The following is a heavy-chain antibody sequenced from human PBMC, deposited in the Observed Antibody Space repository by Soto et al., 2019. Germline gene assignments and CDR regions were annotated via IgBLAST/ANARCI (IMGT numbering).Heavy chain of an antibody. J-gene: IGHJ4*02. V-gene: IGHV4-34*01. CDR2: INHSGST. CDR3: ARGRTIVVVPADRMEGIDY. D-gene: IGHD2-2*01. Sequence: SETLSLTCAVYGGSFSGYYWSWIRQPPGKGLEWIGEINHSGSTNYNPSLKSRVTISVDTSKNQFSLKLSSVTAADTAVYYCARGRTIVVVPADRMEGIDYWGQGTLVTVSS. CDR1: GGSFSGYY.